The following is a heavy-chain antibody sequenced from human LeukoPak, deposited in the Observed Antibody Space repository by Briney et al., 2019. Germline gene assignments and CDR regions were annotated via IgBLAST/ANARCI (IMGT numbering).Heavy chain of an antibody. CDR3: ARGWSELPNYYYYYMDV. J-gene: IGHJ6*03. D-gene: IGHD1-26*01. V-gene: IGHV4-61*01. CDR2: IYYSGST. Sequence: SDTLSLTCTVSGGSISSSSYYWSCLRQPPGKGLEWIGYIYYSGSTNYNPSLKSRVTISVDTSKNQFSLKLSSVTAADTAVYYCARGWSELPNYYYYYMDVWGKGTTVTISS. CDR1: GGSISSSSYY.